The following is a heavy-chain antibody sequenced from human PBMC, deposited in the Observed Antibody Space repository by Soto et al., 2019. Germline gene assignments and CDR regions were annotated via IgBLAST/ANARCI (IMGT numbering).Heavy chain of an antibody. Sequence: GGSLRLSCAASGFTFSSYAMHWVRQAPGKGLEWVAVISYDGSNKYYADSVKGRFTISRDNSKNTLYLQMNSLRAEDTAVYYCARDYGDPTSGDYYGMDAWGQGTTVTVSS. V-gene: IGHV3-30-3*01. J-gene: IGHJ6*02. D-gene: IGHD4-17*01. CDR1: GFTFSSYA. CDR3: ARDYGDPTSGDYYGMDA. CDR2: ISYDGSNK.